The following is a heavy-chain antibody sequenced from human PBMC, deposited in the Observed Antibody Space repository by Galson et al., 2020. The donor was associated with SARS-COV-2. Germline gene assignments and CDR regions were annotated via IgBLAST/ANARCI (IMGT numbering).Heavy chain of an antibody. CDR3: ARYSSSFAGDF. D-gene: IGHD6-13*01. CDR1: GFTFSTYG. Sequence: TGGSLRLSCAASGFTFSTYGMHWVRQAPGTGLEWVAVIWYDGSNKYYTDSVKGRFTISRDNSKNTLYLQMNSLRAEDTAVYYCARYSSSFAGDFWGQGTLVTVSS. CDR2: IWYDGSNK. J-gene: IGHJ4*02. V-gene: IGHV3-33*01.